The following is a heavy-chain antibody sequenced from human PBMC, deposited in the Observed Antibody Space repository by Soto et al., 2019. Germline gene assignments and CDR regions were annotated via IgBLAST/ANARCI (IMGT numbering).Heavy chain of an antibody. Sequence: GSLRLSCVASGFTFSNYAMNWVRQAPGKGLEWVAVISYGGSNKYYADSVKGRITISRDNSRNTLYLQMNNLRAEDTAMYYCARDLGNNYGSFAYWGQGTLVTVSS. V-gene: IGHV3-30-3*01. J-gene: IGHJ4*02. CDR1: GFTFSNYA. CDR2: ISYGGSNK. CDR3: ARDLGNNYGSFAY. D-gene: IGHD4-17*01.